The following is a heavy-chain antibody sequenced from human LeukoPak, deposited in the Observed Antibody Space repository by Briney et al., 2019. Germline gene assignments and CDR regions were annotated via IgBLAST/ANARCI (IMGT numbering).Heavy chain of an antibody. CDR1: GFTVSSTY. Sequence: GGSLRLSCAASGFTVSSTYMSWVRQAPGKGLEWVSVIYSGGTTYYADSVKGRFTISRDNSKNTLYLQMNSLRVEDTAVYYCAKKSPEWFGELLPISALEGGEEPYWGQGTLVTVSS. CDR2: IYSGGTT. CDR3: AKKSPEWFGELLPISALEGGEEPY. V-gene: IGHV3-53*01. J-gene: IGHJ4*02. D-gene: IGHD3-10*01.